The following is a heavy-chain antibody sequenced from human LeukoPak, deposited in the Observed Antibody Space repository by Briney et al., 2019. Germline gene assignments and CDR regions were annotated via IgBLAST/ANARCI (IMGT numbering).Heavy chain of an antibody. CDR3: ARDLNRRLLWFGESSIWFDP. CDR2: ISAYNGNT. CDR1: GYTFTSYG. J-gene: IGHJ5*02. Sequence: ASVKVSCKASGYTFTSYGISWVRQAPGQGLEWMGWISAYNGNTNYAQKLQGRVTMTTDTSTSTAYMELSRLRSDDTAVYYCARDLNRRLLWFGESSIWFDPWGQGTLVTVSS. D-gene: IGHD3-10*01. V-gene: IGHV1-18*01.